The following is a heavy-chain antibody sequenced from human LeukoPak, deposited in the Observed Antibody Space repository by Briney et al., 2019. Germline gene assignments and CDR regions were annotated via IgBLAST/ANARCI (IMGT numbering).Heavy chain of an antibody. CDR2: INSDGSST. CDR1: GFTFSSYW. CDR3: ARDSSGLAVAGSIPNYYYYMDV. V-gene: IGHV3-74*01. Sequence: GGSLRLSCAASGFTFSSYWMHWVRQAPGKGLVWVSRINSDGSSTSYADSVKGRFTISRDNAKNTLYLQMNSLRAEDTAVYYCARDSSGLAVAGSIPNYYYYMDVWGKGTTVTVSS. J-gene: IGHJ6*03. D-gene: IGHD6-19*01.